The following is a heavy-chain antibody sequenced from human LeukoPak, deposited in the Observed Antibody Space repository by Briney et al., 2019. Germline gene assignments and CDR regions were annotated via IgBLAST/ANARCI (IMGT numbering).Heavy chain of an antibody. CDR3: ARYCSGGSCLNWFDP. V-gene: IGHV3-7*01. CDR1: GFTFSSYW. D-gene: IGHD2-15*01. J-gene: IGHJ5*02. CDR2: IKQDGSEK. Sequence: PGGSLRLSCAASGFTFSSYWMSWVRHAPGEGLEWVANIKQDGSEKYYVDSVKGRFTISRDNAKNSLYLQMNSLRAEDTAVYYCARYCSGGSCLNWFDPWGQGTLVTVSS.